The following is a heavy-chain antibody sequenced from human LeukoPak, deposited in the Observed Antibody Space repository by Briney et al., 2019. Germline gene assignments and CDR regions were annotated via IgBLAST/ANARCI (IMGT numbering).Heavy chain of an antibody. J-gene: IGHJ6*02. CDR1: GFTFSNFG. D-gene: IGHD3-3*01. Sequence: GGSLRLSCTASGFTFSNFGMNWVRQAPGKGLEWVAVISYDGSNKYYADSVKGRFTISRDNSKNTLYLQMNSLRAEDTAVYYCASSTYYDFWSGYYYYYYGMDVWGQGTTVTVSS. CDR3: ASSTYYDFWSGYYYYYYGMDV. CDR2: ISYDGSNK. V-gene: IGHV3-30*03.